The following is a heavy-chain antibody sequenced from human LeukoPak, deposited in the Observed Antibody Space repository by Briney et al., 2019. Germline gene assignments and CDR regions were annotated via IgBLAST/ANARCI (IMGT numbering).Heavy chain of an antibody. CDR2: IYYSGST. CDR1: GGSISSSSYY. V-gene: IGHV4-39*01. J-gene: IGHJ5*02. Sequence: SETLSLTCTVSGGSISSSSYYWGWIRQPPGKGLEWIGSIYYSGSTYYNPSLKSRVTISVDTSKNQFSLKLSSVTAADTAVYYCARHEIGWFDPWGQGTLVTVSS. CDR3: ARHEIGWFDP.